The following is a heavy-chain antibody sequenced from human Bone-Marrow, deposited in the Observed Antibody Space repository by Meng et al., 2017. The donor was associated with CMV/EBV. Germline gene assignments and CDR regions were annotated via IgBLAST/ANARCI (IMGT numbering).Heavy chain of an antibody. D-gene: IGHD3-10*01. V-gene: IGHV3-30*02. CDR3: AKVFYYGSGSYYLGYGMDV. CDR1: GFTFSSYG. J-gene: IGHJ6*02. Sequence: GGSLRLSCAASGFTFSSYGMHWVRQAPGKGLEWVAFIRYDGSNKYYADSVKGRFTISRDNSKNTLYLQMNSLRAEDTAVYYCAKVFYYGSGSYYLGYGMDVWGQGTTGTVSS. CDR2: IRYDGSNK.